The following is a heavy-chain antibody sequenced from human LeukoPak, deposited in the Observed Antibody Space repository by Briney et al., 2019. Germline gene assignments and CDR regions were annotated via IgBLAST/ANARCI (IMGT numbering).Heavy chain of an antibody. CDR2: IWYDGSNK. V-gene: IGHV3-33*01. CDR3: ARDKEVAVAGQYYFDY. D-gene: IGHD6-19*01. Sequence: PGRSLRLSCAASGFTFSSYGMHWVRQAPGKGLEWVAVIWYDGSNKYYADSVKGRLTISRDNSKNTLYLQMNSLRAEDTAVYYCARDKEVAVAGQYYFDYWGQGTLVTVSS. J-gene: IGHJ4*02. CDR1: GFTFSSYG.